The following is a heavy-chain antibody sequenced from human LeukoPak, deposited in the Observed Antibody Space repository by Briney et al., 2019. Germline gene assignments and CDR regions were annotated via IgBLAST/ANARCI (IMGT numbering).Heavy chain of an antibody. CDR3: ARGSLRLDY. J-gene: IGHJ4*01. CDR1: GGSISSYY. Sequence: SETLSLTCTVSGGSISSYYWRWIRQPPGKGLVWVGRIYSSGSTTYYPSLKSRVTMSVDTYKKQFSLKLSSVTAADTAVYYCARGSLRLDYWGQGSLVTVSS. V-gene: IGHV4-4*07. CDR2: IYSSGST.